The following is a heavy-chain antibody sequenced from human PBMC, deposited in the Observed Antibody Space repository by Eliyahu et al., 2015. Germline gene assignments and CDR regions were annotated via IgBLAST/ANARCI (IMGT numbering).Heavy chain of an antibody. CDR3: VRQKWGPHYFDY. CDR1: GFTFSRQD. CDR2: IWYDGTDK. J-gene: IGHJ4*02. Sequence: QEQLVESGGGVVQPGRSLRXSCAASGFTFSRQDMHWVRQAPGKGLEWVAVIWYDGTDKYYADSVKGRFTVSRDNSKNTLFLQMNNLRAEDTALYYCVRQKWGPHYFDYWGQGTLVTVSS. V-gene: IGHV3-33*01. D-gene: IGHD1-26*01.